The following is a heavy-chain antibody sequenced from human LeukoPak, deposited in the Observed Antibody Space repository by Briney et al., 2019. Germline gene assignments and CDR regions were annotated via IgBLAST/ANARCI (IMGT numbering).Heavy chain of an antibody. D-gene: IGHD3-10*01. CDR1: GGSISSSNW. V-gene: IGHV4-4*02. CDR2: IYHSGST. Sequence: PSGTLSLTCAVSGGSISSSNWWSWVRQPPGKGLEWIGEIYHSGSTNYNPSLKSRVTISVDKSKNQFSLKLSSVTAADTAVYYCARDHGSGSYYNAPFDYWGQGTLVTVSS. J-gene: IGHJ4*02. CDR3: ARDHGSGSYYNAPFDY.